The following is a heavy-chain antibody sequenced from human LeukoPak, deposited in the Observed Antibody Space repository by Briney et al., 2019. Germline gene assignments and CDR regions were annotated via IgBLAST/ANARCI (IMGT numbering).Heavy chain of an antibody. CDR3: AKDLMGPYSSGLDY. Sequence: PGGSLRLSCAASGFTFSSYAMSWVRQAPGKGLEWVSAISGSGGSTYYADSVKGRFTISRDNSKNTLYLQMNSLRAEDTAVYYCAKDLMGPYSSGLDYWGQGTLVTVSS. CDR1: GFTFSSYA. V-gene: IGHV3-23*01. CDR2: ISGSGGST. D-gene: IGHD6-19*01. J-gene: IGHJ4*02.